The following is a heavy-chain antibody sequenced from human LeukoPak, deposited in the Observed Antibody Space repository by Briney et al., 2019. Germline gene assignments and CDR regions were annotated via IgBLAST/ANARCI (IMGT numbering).Heavy chain of an antibody. V-gene: IGHV3-53*04. CDR3: GRVGVGAVAGNYLDY. D-gene: IGHD6-19*01. J-gene: IGHJ4*02. Sequence: GGSLRLSCAAPGFTVSTNYMSWVRQAPGEGLDWVSIIYRGGSTFYADSVKGRFTISRHNSENTLYLQMNSLRPEDTAVYYRGRVGVGAVAGNYLDYWGQGTLVTVSS. CDR2: IYRGGST. CDR1: GFTVSTNY.